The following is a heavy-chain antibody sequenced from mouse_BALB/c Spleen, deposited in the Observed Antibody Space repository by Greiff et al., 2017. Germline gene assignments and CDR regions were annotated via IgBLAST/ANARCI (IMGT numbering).Heavy chain of an antibody. J-gene: IGHJ2*01. V-gene: IGHV1S41*01. CDR1: GYTFTSYW. D-gene: IGHD2-1*01. CDR3: ARYYYGNYFDY. Sequence: DLVKPGASVKLSCKASGYTFTSYWINWIKQRPGQGLEWIGRIAPGSGSTYYNEMFKGKATLTVDTSSSTAYIQLSSLSSEYSAVYICARYYYGNYFDYWGQGTTLTVSS. CDR2: IAPGSGST.